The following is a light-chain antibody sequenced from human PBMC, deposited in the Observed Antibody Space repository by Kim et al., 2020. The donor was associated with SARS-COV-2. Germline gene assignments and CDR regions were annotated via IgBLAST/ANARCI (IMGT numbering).Light chain of an antibody. CDR2: QDD. CDR1: DLGDRY. CDR3: QAWDSSVV. J-gene: IGLJ2*01. V-gene: IGLV3-1*01. Sequence: VSVSPGQTASISCSGDDLGDRYVSWYQQRPGQSPVMIIYQDDKRPSGIPERFSGSNSENTATLTISGTQAPDEADYYCQAWDSSVVFGGGTKVTVL.